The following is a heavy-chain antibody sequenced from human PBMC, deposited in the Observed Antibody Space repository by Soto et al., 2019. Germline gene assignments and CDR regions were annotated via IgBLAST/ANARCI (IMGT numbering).Heavy chain of an antibody. Sequence: QVQLQESGPGLVKPSGTLSLTCAVSGGSISSSNWWSWVRQPPGKGLEWIGEIYHSGSTYYNPSPKSRVTISVDRSKNQFSLKLSSVTAADTAVYYCARVQGYCSGGSCSPAYYYYGMDVWGQGTTVTVSS. V-gene: IGHV4-4*02. D-gene: IGHD2-15*01. CDR3: ARVQGYCSGGSCSPAYYYYGMDV. CDR1: GGSISSSNW. J-gene: IGHJ6*02. CDR2: IYHSGST.